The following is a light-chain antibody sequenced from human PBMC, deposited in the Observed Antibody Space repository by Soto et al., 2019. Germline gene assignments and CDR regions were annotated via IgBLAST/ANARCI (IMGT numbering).Light chain of an antibody. Sequence: DIQLTQSPSFLSASVGDRVTITCRASQGISLYLAWYQQKAGKAPKLLIYGASTLQSGVPSRFSGSGSGTEFTLTISSLQPEDFANYYCQQLNSFPYTFGQGTKLEIK. J-gene: IGKJ2*01. CDR3: QQLNSFPYT. V-gene: IGKV1-9*01. CDR1: QGISLY. CDR2: GAS.